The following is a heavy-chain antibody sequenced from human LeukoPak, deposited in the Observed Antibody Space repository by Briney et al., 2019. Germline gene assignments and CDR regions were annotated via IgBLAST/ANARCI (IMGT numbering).Heavy chain of an antibody. V-gene: IGHV3-48*01. CDR2: ISSSSSTI. J-gene: IGHJ4*02. CDR1: GFTFSSYS. D-gene: IGHD3-16*01. Sequence: GGSLRLSCAASGFTFSSYSMNWVRQAPGKGLEWVSYISSSSSTIYYADSVKGRFTISRDNAKNSLYLQMNSLRAEDTAVYYCARPKWGGDIDYWGQGTLVTVSS. CDR3: ARPKWGGDIDY.